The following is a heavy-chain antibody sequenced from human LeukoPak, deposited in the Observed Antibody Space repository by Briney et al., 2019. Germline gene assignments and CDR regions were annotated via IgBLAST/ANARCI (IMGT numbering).Heavy chain of an antibody. CDR2: IYNDWST. CDR1: GGSISSYY. V-gene: IGHV4-59*03. CDR3: AGDRYSSIWSYY. D-gene: IGHD6-13*01. J-gene: IGHJ4*02. Sequence: SETLSLTCTVSGGSISSYYWSWIRQPPGKGLEWIGYIYNDWSTNYSPSLRSRVALSVDTTKNQVSLKLTSLTAADTAVYYCAGDRYSSIWSYYWGQGTLVTVSS.